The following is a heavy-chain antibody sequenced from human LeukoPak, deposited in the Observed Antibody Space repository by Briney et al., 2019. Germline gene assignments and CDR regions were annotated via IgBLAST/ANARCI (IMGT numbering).Heavy chain of an antibody. CDR3: ATRTRTIFGVVTTGFDP. CDR1: GGSISSSSYY. V-gene: IGHV4-39*01. D-gene: IGHD3-3*01. J-gene: IGHJ5*02. CDR2: IYYSGST. Sequence: PSETLSLTCTVSGGSISSSSYYWGWLRQPPGKGLEWIGSIYYSGSTYYNPSLKSRVTISVDTSKNQFSLKLSSVTAADTAVYYCATRTRTIFGVVTTGFDPWGQGTLVTVSS.